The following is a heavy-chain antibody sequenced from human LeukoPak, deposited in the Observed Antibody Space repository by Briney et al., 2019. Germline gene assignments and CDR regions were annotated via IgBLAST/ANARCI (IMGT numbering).Heavy chain of an antibody. CDR1: GFTFSSYA. CDR2: ISYDGNNK. J-gene: IGHJ4*02. D-gene: IGHD6-19*01. CDR3: ARDAYSSGWYPDY. V-gene: IGHV3-30*04. Sequence: GRSLRLSCAASGFTFSSYAMHWVRQAPGKGLEWVAVISYDGNNKYYADSVKGRFTISRDNSENTLYLQMNSLRAEDTAVYYCARDAYSSGWYPDYWGQGTLVTVSS.